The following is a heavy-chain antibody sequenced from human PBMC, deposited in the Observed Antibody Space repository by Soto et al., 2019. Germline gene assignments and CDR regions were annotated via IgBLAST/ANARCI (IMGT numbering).Heavy chain of an antibody. CDR2: ISAYNGNT. D-gene: IGHD6-19*01. J-gene: IGHJ4*02. Sequence: ASVKVSFKASGYTFTSYGISWVRQAPGQGLEWMGWISAYNGNTNYAQKLQGRVTMTTDTSTSTAYMELRSLRSDDTAVYYCAREMKGIAVAGIDYWGQGTLVTVSS. CDR1: GYTFTSYG. CDR3: AREMKGIAVAGIDY. V-gene: IGHV1-18*01.